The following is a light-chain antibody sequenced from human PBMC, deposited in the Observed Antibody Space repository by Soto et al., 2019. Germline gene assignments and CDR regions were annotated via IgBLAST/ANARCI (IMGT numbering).Light chain of an antibody. J-gene: IGKJ5*01. CDR1: QNINNY. Sequence: EIVLTQSPATLSLSPGERATLSCRASQNINNYLAWYQQKPGQAPRLLIYDASIRATGIPARFSGSGSGTDFTLTISSLEPEDFAVYYCQQRSNWPPNTFGQGTRLEIK. CDR3: QQRSNWPPNT. V-gene: IGKV3-11*01. CDR2: DAS.